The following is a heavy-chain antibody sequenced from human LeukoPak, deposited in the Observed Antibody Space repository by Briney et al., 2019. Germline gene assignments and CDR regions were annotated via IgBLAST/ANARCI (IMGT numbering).Heavy chain of an antibody. J-gene: IGHJ4*02. CDR3: ARDTADIVATKFDY. D-gene: IGHD5-12*01. CDR2: ISAYNGNT. CDR1: GYTFTSYG. V-gene: IGHV1-18*01. Sequence: ASVKVSCKASGYTFTSYGISWVRQAPGQGLEWMGWISAYNGNTSYAQKLQGRVTMTTDTSTSSAYMELRSLRSDDTAVYYCARDTADIVATKFDYWGQGTLVTVSS.